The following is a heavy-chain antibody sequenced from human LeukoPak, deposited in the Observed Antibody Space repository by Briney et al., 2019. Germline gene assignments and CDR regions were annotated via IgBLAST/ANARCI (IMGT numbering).Heavy chain of an antibody. CDR3: ASSLRSSGWSNYFDH. V-gene: IGHV3-11*03. Sequence: GGSLRLSCAASGFTFSEYYMSWVRQAPGKGLERVSYISSSSSYTNYADSLKGRFTISRDNDKNSLYLQMNSLRAEDTAVYYCASSLRSSGWSNYFDHWGQGTVVSVSS. J-gene: IGHJ4*02. CDR2: ISSSSSYT. CDR1: GFTFSEYY. D-gene: IGHD6-19*01.